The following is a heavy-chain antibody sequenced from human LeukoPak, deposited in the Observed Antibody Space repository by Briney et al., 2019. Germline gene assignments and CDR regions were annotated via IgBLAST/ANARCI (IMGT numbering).Heavy chain of an antibody. CDR3: ASHPYSSGWYTDYFDY. CDR1: GFTFSSYS. J-gene: IGHJ4*02. CDR2: ISSSSSYI. D-gene: IGHD6-19*01. V-gene: IGHV3-21*04. Sequence: SGGSLRLSCAASGFTFSSYSMNWVRQAPGKGLEWVSSISSSSSYIYYADSVKGRFTISRDNSKNTLYLQMNSLRAEDTAVYYCASHPYSSGWYTDYFDYWGQGTLVTVSS.